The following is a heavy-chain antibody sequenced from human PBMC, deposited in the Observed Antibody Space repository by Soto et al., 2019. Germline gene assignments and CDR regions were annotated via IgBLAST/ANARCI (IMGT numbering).Heavy chain of an antibody. V-gene: IGHV3-74*01. J-gene: IGHJ2*01. Sequence: GGSLRLSCAASGFTFSSYWMHWVRQAPGKGLVWVSRINSDGSSTSYADSVKGRFTISRDNAKNTLYLQMNSLRAEDTAVYYCARDRGDYYDSSGYYPYWYFDLWGRGTLVTVS. CDR3: ARDRGDYYDSSGYYPYWYFDL. CDR1: GFTFSSYW. CDR2: INSDGSST. D-gene: IGHD3-22*01.